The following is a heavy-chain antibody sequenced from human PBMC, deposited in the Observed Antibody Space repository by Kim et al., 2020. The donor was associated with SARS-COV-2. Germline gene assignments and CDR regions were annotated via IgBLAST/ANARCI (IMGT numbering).Heavy chain of an antibody. CDR1: GGSFSGYY. Sequence: SETLSLTCAVYGGSFSGYYWSWIRQPPGKGLEWIGEINHSGSTNYNPSLKSRVTISVDTSKNQFSLKLSSVTAADTAVYYCARGRERGRLYLPYFDYWGQGTLVTVSS. CDR2: INHSGST. CDR3: ARGRERGRLYLPYFDY. V-gene: IGHV4-34*01. J-gene: IGHJ4*02. D-gene: IGHD1-26*01.